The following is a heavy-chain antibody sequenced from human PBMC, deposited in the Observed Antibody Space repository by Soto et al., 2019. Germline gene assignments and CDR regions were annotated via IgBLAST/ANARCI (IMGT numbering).Heavy chain of an antibody. CDR2: LSDSGISI. J-gene: IGHJ4*02. CDR3: XXXXXXXXXXXFDL. V-gene: IGHV3-23*01. CDR1: GFTFSSHA. Sequence: EVQLLESGGGLVQPGGSLRLSCTASGFTFSSHAXXXXXXXXXXXXXWVSGLSDSGISIYYADSVKGRLTISRDNXXXXXXXXXXXXXXXXXXXXXXXXXXXXXXXXXFDLWGQGTLVTVSS.